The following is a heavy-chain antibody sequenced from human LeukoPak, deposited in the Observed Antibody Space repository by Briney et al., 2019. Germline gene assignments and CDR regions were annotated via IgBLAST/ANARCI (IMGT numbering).Heavy chain of an antibody. V-gene: IGHV3-9*01. CDR1: GFTFDDYA. Sequence: PGGSLRLSCAASGFTFDDYAMHWVRQAPGKGLEWVSGISWNSGDIGYADSVKGRFTISRENSKSTLYLQMNSLRAEDTAIYYCAKEKYSSASCYVDYWGQGTLVTVSS. D-gene: IGHD2-2*01. J-gene: IGHJ4*02. CDR2: ISWNSGDI. CDR3: AKEKYSSASCYVDY.